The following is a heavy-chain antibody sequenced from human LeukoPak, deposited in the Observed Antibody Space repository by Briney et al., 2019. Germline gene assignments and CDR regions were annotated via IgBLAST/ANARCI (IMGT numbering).Heavy chain of an antibody. CDR3: AKDLGIAVAGTVDY. Sequence: SGGSLGLSCAASGFTFSSYAMSWVRQAPGKGLEWVSAISGSGGSTYYADSVKGRFTISRDNSKNTLYLQMNSLRAEDTAVYYCAKDLGIAVAGTVDYWGQGTLVTVSS. J-gene: IGHJ4*02. V-gene: IGHV3-23*01. CDR2: ISGSGGST. CDR1: GFTFSSYA. D-gene: IGHD6-19*01.